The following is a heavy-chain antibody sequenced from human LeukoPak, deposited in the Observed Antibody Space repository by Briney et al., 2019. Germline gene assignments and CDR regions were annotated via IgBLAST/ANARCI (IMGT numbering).Heavy chain of an antibody. V-gene: IGHV3-30*15. D-gene: IGHD4-23*01. J-gene: IGHJ4*02. Sequence: PGRSLRLSCAASGFTLTYYAMHWVRQAPGKGREWVAVTSYDGNKKYYADSVKGRFTISRDSSKNTLYLQMSSLRAEDTAVYYCARSSYDYGGIEGPFDYWGQGTLVTVSS. CDR2: TSYDGNKK. CDR1: GFTLTYYA. CDR3: ARSSYDYGGIEGPFDY.